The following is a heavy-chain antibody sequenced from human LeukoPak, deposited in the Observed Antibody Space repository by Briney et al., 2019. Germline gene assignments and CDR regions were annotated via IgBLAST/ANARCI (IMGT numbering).Heavy chain of an antibody. CDR2: IGYDRNSK. V-gene: IGHV3-30*02. CDR1: GFTFSSYG. Sequence: GGSLRLSCAAYGFTFSSYGIHWVRQAPGKGLEWVAFIGYDRNSKHYADSVKGRFTISGDNSKNTLYLQMNSLRTEDTAVYDCAKNRRASGDYAGAFDYWGQGTLVTVSS. CDR3: AKNRRASGDYAGAFDY. D-gene: IGHD4-17*01. J-gene: IGHJ4*02.